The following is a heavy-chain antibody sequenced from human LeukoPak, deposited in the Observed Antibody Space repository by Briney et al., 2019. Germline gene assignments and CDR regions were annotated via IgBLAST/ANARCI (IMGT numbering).Heavy chain of an antibody. D-gene: IGHD1-14*01. CDR1: GGSFSGYY. V-gene: IGHV4-34*01. J-gene: IGHJ4*02. CDR2: INHSGST. Sequence: PSETLSLTCAVYGGSFSGYYWSWIRQPPGKGLEWIGEINHSGSTNYNPSLKSRVTISVDTSKNQFSLKLNSVTAADTAVYYCARGWGPEDFDYWGQGTLVTVSS. CDR3: ARGWGPEDFDY.